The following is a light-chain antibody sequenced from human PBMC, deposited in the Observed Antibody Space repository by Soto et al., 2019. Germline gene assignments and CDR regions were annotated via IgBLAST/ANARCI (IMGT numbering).Light chain of an antibody. V-gene: IGKV3-11*01. Sequence: EIVLTQSPATLSLSPGERATLSCRASQSVSSYLAWYQQKPGQAPRLFIYDASNMATGIPARFSGSGSGTDFTLTISSLEPEDFAVYYCQQRSNWPITFGQGTRLEIK. CDR1: QSVSSY. CDR3: QQRSNWPIT. J-gene: IGKJ5*01. CDR2: DAS.